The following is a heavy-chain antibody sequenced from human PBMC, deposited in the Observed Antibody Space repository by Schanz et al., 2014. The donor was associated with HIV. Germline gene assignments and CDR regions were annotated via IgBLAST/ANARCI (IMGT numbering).Heavy chain of an antibody. CDR1: GFTVSSNY. J-gene: IGHJ6*02. Sequence: EVQLVESGGGLIQPGGSLRLSCAASGFTVSSNYMSWVRQAPGKGLEWVSVIYSGGSTYYADSVKGRFTISRDKSKSTLYLQMNSLRAEDTAMYYCAKDLNPYNVHTTLVTPPVGYGMDVWGQGTTVTVSS. CDR2: IYSGGST. D-gene: IGHD5-18*01. CDR3: AKDLNPYNVHTTLVTPPVGYGMDV. V-gene: IGHV3-53*01.